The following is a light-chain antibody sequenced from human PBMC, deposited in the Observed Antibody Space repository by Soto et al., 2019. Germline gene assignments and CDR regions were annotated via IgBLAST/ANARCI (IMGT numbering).Light chain of an antibody. CDR1: QSVSSSD. Sequence: EIVLTQSPGTLSLSPGERAPLSCRASQSVSSSDLAWYQQKPGQAPRLLIYGASSRATGIPDRFSGSGSGTDFTLTISSLEPEDFAVYYCQQYNNWPRTFGQGTKVDIK. J-gene: IGKJ1*01. V-gene: IGKV3-20*01. CDR2: GAS. CDR3: QQYNNWPRT.